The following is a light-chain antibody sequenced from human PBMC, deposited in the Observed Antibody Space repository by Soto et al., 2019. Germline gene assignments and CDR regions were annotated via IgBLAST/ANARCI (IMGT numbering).Light chain of an antibody. Sequence: EIVLTQSPGTLSLSPGDRATLSCRASQSVSSSDLAWYQQKPGQAPRLLIYGASTRATGIPXRFSXSGXXXXXXXXXXXXXPEDFAVYYCQQYGGSPLYTFGQGTKLEIK. CDR3: QQYGGSPLYT. V-gene: IGKV3-20*01. J-gene: IGKJ2*01. CDR2: GAS. CDR1: QSVSSSD.